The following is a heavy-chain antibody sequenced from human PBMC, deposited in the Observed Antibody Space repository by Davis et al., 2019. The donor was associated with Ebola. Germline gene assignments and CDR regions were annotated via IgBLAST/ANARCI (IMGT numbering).Heavy chain of an antibody. CDR1: GYSFTSYW. D-gene: IGHD3-10*01. CDR2: IYPGDSAT. CDR3: ATSTMVRGVSLDYGMDV. Sequence: GGSLRLSCKGSGYSFTSYWIGWVRQMPGKGLEWMGIIYPGDSATRYSPSFQGQVTISADKSISTAYLQWSSLKASDTAMYYCATSTMVRGVSLDYGMDVWGQGTTVTVSS. J-gene: IGHJ6*02. V-gene: IGHV5-51*01.